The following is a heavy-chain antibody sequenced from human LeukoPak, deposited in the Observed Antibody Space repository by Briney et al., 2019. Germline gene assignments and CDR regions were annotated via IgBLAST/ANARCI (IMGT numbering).Heavy chain of an antibody. V-gene: IGHV1-69*13. J-gene: IGHJ1*01. CDR3: ARGIYDSSDFEYFQH. D-gene: IGHD3-22*01. Sequence: SVKVSCKASGGTFSSYAISWVRQAPGQGLEWMGGIIPIFGTANYAQKFQGRVTITADESTSTAYMELSSLRSEDTAVYYCARGIYDSSDFEYFQHWGQGTLVTVSS. CDR1: GGTFSSYA. CDR2: IIPIFGTA.